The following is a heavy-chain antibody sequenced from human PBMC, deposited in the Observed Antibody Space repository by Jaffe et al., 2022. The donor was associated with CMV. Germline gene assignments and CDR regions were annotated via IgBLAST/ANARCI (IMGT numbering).Heavy chain of an antibody. V-gene: IGHV4-4*07. J-gene: IGHJ2*01. D-gene: IGHD4-17*01. CDR1: GGSISSQY. CDR3: ARDLRNDYGTYWYFDL. Sequence: QVQLQESGPGLVKPSETLSLTCTVSGGSISSQYWSWIRQPAGKELEWIGRIYTSGSTDYNPSLKSRVTMSVDTSKNQFSLKLTSVTAADTAVYYCARDLRNDYGTYWYFDLWGRGTLVTVSS. CDR2: IYTSGST.